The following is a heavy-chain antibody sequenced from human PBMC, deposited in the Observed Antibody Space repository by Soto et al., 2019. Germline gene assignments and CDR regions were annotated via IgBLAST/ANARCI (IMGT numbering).Heavy chain of an antibody. CDR1: GGSFSGYY. Sequence: QVQLQQWGAGLLKPSETLSLTCAVYGGSFSGYYWSWIRQPPGKGLEWIGEINHSGSTNYNPSLNSRVSISVDTSRNQFSLKLSSVTAADTAVYYCARDLGFWTVTTSAFDIWGQGTMVTVSS. V-gene: IGHV4-34*01. CDR2: INHSGST. D-gene: IGHD4-17*01. CDR3: ARDLGFWTVTTSAFDI. J-gene: IGHJ3*02.